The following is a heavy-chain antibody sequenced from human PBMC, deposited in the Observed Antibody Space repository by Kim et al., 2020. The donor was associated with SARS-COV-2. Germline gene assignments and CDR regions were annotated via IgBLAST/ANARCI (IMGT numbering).Heavy chain of an antibody. V-gene: IGHV4-59*13. J-gene: IGHJ5*02. Sequence: SETLSLTCTVSGGSISSYYWSWIRQPPGKGLEWIGYIYYSGSTNYNPSLKSRVTISVDTSKNQFSLKLSSVTAADTAVYYCASFSSWFDPCGQGTLVTVS. CDR1: GGSISSYY. CDR2: IYYSGST. CDR3: ASFSSWFDP. D-gene: IGHD3-3*01.